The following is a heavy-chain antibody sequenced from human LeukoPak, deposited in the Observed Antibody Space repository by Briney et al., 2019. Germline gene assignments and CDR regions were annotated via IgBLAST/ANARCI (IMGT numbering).Heavy chain of an antibody. J-gene: IGHJ4*02. V-gene: IGHV1-18*01. D-gene: IGHD1-26*01. CDR2: ISAYNGNT. Sequence: EASVKVSCKASGYTFTSYGISWVRQAPGQGLEWMGWISAYNGNTNYAQKLQGRVTMTTDTSTSTAYMELRSLRSDDTAVYYCAGDVLVGPATSGGATTNFDYWGQGTLVTVSS. CDR3: AGDVLVGPATSGGATTNFDY. CDR1: GYTFTSYG.